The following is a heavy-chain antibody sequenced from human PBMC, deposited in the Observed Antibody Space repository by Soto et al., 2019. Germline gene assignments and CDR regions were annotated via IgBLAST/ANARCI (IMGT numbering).Heavy chain of an antibody. D-gene: IGHD1-20*01. J-gene: IGHJ4*02. CDR3: ARFYNWNYFDY. V-gene: IGHV3-48*03. CDR2: ISSSGSTI. CDR1: GFTFSSYE. Sequence: GGSLRLSCAASGFTFSSYEMNWVRQAPGKGLEWVSYISSSGSTIYYADSVKGRFTISRDNAKNSLYLQMNSLRAEDTAVYYCARFYNWNYFDYWGQGTLVTVSS.